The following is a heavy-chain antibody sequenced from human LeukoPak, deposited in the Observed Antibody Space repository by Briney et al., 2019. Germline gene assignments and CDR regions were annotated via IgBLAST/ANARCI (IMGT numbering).Heavy chain of an antibody. CDR1: GFTFSSYA. V-gene: IGHV3-64*01. D-gene: IGHD3-22*01. Sequence: PGGSLRLSCAASGFTFSSYAMHWVRQAPGKGLEYVSAISSNGGSTYYANSVKGRFTISRDNSKNTLYLQMGSLRAEDMAVYYCAREGNYYDIGFDYWGQGTLVTVSS. CDR3: AREGNYYDIGFDY. CDR2: ISSNGGST. J-gene: IGHJ4*02.